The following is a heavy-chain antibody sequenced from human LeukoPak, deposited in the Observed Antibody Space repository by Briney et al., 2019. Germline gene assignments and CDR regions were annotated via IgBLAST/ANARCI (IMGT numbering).Heavy chain of an antibody. CDR1: GFTFSSHA. CDR2: ISGSGGST. J-gene: IGHJ4*02. Sequence: PGGSLRLSCAASGFTFSSHAMSWVRQAPGKGLEWVSGISGSGGSTYYANSVKGRFTISRDNSKNTLYLQMNSLRAEDTAVYYCAKDQSCSGGSCYFDYWGQGTLVTVSS. CDR3: AKDQSCSGGSCYFDY. D-gene: IGHD2-15*01. V-gene: IGHV3-23*01.